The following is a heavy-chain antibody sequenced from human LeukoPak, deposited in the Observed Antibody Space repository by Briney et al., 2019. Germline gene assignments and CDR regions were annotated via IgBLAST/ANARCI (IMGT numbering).Heavy chain of an antibody. Sequence: SETLSLTCAVYGGSFSGYYWSWIRQPPGKGLEWIGEINHSGSTNYNPSLKSRVTISVDTSKNQFSLKLSSVTAADTAVYYCARAPRGGYSYGSDYWGQGTLVTVSS. CDR3: ARAPRGGYSYGSDY. D-gene: IGHD5-18*01. V-gene: IGHV4-34*01. J-gene: IGHJ4*02. CDR2: INHSGST. CDR1: GGSFSGYY.